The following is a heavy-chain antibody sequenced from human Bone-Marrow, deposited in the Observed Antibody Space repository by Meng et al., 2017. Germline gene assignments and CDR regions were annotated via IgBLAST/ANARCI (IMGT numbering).Heavy chain of an antibody. J-gene: IGHJ4*02. CDR3: ARDHSSSWYYFDY. V-gene: IGHV3-9*01. D-gene: IGHD6-13*01. Sequence: GGSLRLSCAASGFTFDDYAMHWVRQAPGKGLEWVSGISWNSGSIGYADSVKGRFTISRDNAKNSLYLQMNSLRAEDTALYYCARDHSSSWYYFDYWGQGTLVTVSS. CDR2: ISWNSGSI. CDR1: GFTFDDYA.